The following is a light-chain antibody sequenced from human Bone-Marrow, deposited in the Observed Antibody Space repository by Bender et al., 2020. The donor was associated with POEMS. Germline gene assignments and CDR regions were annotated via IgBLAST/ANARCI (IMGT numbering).Light chain of an antibody. CDR1: TSD. CDR2: EGS. Sequence: QSALTQPASVSGSPGQSITISCTGITSDVSWYQHHPGKAPKLLIYEGSQRPSEISDRFSGSKSGNTASLTISGLQTEDEAYYYCSSYTRSSTQVFGGGTKLTVL. V-gene: IGLV2-14*02. J-gene: IGLJ2*01. CDR3: SSYTRSSTQV.